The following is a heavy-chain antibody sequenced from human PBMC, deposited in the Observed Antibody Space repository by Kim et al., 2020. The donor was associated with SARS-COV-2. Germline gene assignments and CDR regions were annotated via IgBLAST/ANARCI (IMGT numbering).Heavy chain of an antibody. CDR3: AKEMGGTGRYYSFHY. CDR1: GFTFSSYA. V-gene: IGHV3-23*01. D-gene: IGHD3-10*01. Sequence: GGSLRLSCAASGFTFSSYAMGWVRQAPGKGLEWVSGISNSGDFTYHTDSVKGRFTISRDNSKNTLYLQMDSLRADDTAVYYCAKEMGGTGRYYSFHYWGQGTVDTVS. J-gene: IGHJ4*02. CDR2: ISNSGDFT.